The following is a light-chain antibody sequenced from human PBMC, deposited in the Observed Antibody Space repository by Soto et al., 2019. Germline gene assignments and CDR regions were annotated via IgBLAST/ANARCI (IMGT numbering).Light chain of an antibody. CDR1: QSVSSK. V-gene: IGKV3-11*01. Sequence: EIVMTQSPATLSVSPGERATLSCRASQSVSSKLAWYQQKPGQAPRLLIYDASKRATGIPARYSGSGSGTDFTLTISSLEPEDFAVYYCQQRSNWLTFGGGTKVDIK. CDR3: QQRSNWLT. J-gene: IGKJ4*01. CDR2: DAS.